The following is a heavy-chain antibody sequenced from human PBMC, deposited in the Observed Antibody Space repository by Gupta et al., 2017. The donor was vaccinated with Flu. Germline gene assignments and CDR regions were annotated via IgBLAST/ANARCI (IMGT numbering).Heavy chain of an antibody. CDR2: VYYTGNT. CDR1: GGSISDYY. J-gene: IGHJ6*03. D-gene: IGHD1-26*01. V-gene: IGHV4-59*01. CDR3: ASTILGATGDDYYYQYMDV. Sequence: QVQLQESGPGLVKPSETLSLTCTVSGGSISDYYWSWIRQPPGTGLEWIGHVYYTGNTKHNPSLKSRVTMSVDMSKNQVSLKLTSVTAADTAVYYCASTILGATGDDYYYQYMDVWGKGTTVTVSS.